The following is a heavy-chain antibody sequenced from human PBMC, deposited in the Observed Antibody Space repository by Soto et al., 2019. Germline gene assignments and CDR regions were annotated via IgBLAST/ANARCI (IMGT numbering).Heavy chain of an antibody. CDR1: GGSISSYY. D-gene: IGHD2-2*01. V-gene: IGHV4-59*08. Sequence: SETLSLTCTVSGGSISSYYWSWIRQPPGKGLEWIGYIYYSGSTNYNPSLKSRVTTSVDTSKNQFSLKLSSVTAADTAVYYCARHTGVVVPAAVDYWGQGTLVTVSS. CDR2: IYYSGST. J-gene: IGHJ4*02. CDR3: ARHTGVVVPAAVDY.